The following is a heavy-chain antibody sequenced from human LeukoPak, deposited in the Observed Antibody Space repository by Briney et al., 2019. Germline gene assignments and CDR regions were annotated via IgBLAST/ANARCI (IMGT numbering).Heavy chain of an antibody. CDR3: ARHRNQGWFDP. CDR2: INHSGST. Sequence: SETLSLTFAVYGGSFSGYYWSWIRQPPGKGLEWIGEINHSGSTNYNPSLKSRVTISVDTSKSQFSLKLSSVTAADTAVYYCARHRNQGWFDPWGQGTLVTVSS. J-gene: IGHJ5*02. CDR1: GGSFSGYY. D-gene: IGHD1-14*01. V-gene: IGHV4-34*01.